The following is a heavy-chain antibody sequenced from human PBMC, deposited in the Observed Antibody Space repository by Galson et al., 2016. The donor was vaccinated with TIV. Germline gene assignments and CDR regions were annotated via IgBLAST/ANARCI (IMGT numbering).Heavy chain of an antibody. Sequence: SLRLSCAASGFTFGHYAVNWFRQAPGKGLEWVTLISFDGNNQYYADSVKGRFTSSRDNSKNTMYLHMNSLRTEDTAVYYCAKVGARGYGDYPYYLEYWGQGTLVTVSS. CDR1: GFTFGHYA. CDR3: AKVGARGYGDYPYYLEY. J-gene: IGHJ4*02. V-gene: IGHV3-30*04. CDR2: ISFDGNNQ. D-gene: IGHD4-17*01.